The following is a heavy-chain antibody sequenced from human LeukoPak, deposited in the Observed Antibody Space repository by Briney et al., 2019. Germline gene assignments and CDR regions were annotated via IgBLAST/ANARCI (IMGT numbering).Heavy chain of an antibody. CDR1: GGSISSSSYY. J-gene: IGHJ4*02. Sequence: EPSETLSLTCTVSGGSISSSSYYWGWIRQPPGKGLEWIGSIYYSGSTYYNPSLKSRVTISVDTSKNQFSLKLSSVTAADTAVYYCARDSSSAFDYWGQGTLVTVSS. CDR3: ARDSSSAFDY. D-gene: IGHD6-6*01. CDR2: IYYSGST. V-gene: IGHV4-39*07.